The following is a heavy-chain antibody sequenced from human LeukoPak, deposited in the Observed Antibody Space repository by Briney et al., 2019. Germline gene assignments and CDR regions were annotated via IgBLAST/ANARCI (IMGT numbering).Heavy chain of an antibody. J-gene: IGHJ2*01. Sequence: PSETLSLTCTVSGGSISSYYWSWIRQPPGKGLEWIGRIYTSGSTNYNPSLKSRVTMSVDTSKNQFSLKLSSVTAADTAVYYCARGPMTTVTTSWYFDLWGRGTLVTVSS. CDR2: IYTSGST. CDR3: ARGPMTTVTTSWYFDL. V-gene: IGHV4-4*07. D-gene: IGHD4-17*01. CDR1: GGSISSYY.